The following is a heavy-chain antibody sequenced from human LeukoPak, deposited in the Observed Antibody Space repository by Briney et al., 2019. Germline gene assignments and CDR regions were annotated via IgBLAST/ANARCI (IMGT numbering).Heavy chain of an antibody. J-gene: IGHJ4*02. CDR2: ISGSGGST. D-gene: IGHD1-26*01. Sequence: AGGSLRLSCAASGFTFSSYAMSGVRQAPGKGLEGVSAISGSGGSTYYADSVKGRFTISRDNSKNTLYLQMNSLRAEDTAVYYCAKTLGATRWLRRDYFDYWGQGTLVTVSS. V-gene: IGHV3-23*01. CDR3: AKTLGATRWLRRDYFDY. CDR1: GFTFSSYA.